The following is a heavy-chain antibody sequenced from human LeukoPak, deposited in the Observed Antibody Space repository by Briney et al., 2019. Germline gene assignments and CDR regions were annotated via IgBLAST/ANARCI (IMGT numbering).Heavy chain of an antibody. D-gene: IGHD3-16*01. Sequence: PGESLRVSCAASGFSFTTYAMSWVRQAPGKGLEWVSVISGDGLRTYYADSVKGRFTISRDNSKTTLFLQMNSLRAEDTAIYYCSLHYDYVWETYSYDYWGQGTLVTVSS. CDR2: ISGDGLRT. J-gene: IGHJ4*02. CDR3: SLHYDYVWETYSYDY. CDR1: GFSFTTYA. V-gene: IGHV3-23*01.